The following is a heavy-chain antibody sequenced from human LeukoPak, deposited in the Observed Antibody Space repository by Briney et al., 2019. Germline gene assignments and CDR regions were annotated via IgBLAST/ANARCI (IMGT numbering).Heavy chain of an antibody. J-gene: IGHJ2*01. CDR2: INHSGST. V-gene: IGHV4-34*01. Sequence: SETLSLTCAAYGGSFSGYYWSWIRQPPGKGLEWIGEINHSGSTNYNPSLKSRVTISVDTSKNQFSLKLSSVTAADTAVYYCARDLGYYDSSGYSRYWYFDLWGRGTLVTVSS. D-gene: IGHD3-22*01. CDR3: ARDLGYYDSSGYSRYWYFDL. CDR1: GGSFSGYY.